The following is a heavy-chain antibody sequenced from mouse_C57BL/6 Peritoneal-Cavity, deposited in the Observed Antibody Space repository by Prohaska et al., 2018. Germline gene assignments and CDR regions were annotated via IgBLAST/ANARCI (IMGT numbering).Heavy chain of an antibody. V-gene: IGHV1-50*01. D-gene: IGHD6-1*01. CDR2: IDPSDSYT. CDR3: ATLVFAY. J-gene: IGHJ3*01. Sequence: QVQLQQPGAELVKPGASVKLSCKASGYTFTSYWMQWVKQRPGQSLEWIGEIDPSDSYTNYNQKFKGKATLTVDTSSSTAYMQLSSLTSEDSAVYYCATLVFAYWGQGTLVTVSA. CDR1: GYTFTSYW.